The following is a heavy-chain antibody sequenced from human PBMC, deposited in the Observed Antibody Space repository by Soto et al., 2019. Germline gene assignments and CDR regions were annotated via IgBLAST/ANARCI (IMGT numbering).Heavy chain of an antibody. Sequence: GPGLKKPGASVKVSCRSSGYSFSNYNFCWVRQAPGQGLEWLGWISGYNGNTKYAQKFQGRVTMTTDSFTSTAYMELRSLRSDDTAVYYCARDKVWGGFDIWGQGTMVTVSS. CDR1: GYSFSNYN. J-gene: IGHJ3*02. CDR2: ISGYNGNT. CDR3: ARDKVWGGFDI. D-gene: IGHD3-16*01. V-gene: IGHV1-18*01.